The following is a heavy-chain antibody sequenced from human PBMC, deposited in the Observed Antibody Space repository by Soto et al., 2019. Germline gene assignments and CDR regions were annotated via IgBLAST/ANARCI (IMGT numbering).Heavy chain of an antibody. V-gene: IGHV1-18*01. CDR3: ARDVDGSGSYYTDY. Sequence: ASVKVSCKASGYTFTSTGISWVGPAPGQGPEWMVWISGFNGKTNYAQKFQGRVTMTTDTSRTTAYLEVRSLTSDDTAVYYCARDVDGSGSYYTDYWGQ. D-gene: IGHD3-10*01. CDR2: ISGFNGKT. CDR1: GYTFTSTG. J-gene: IGHJ4*02.